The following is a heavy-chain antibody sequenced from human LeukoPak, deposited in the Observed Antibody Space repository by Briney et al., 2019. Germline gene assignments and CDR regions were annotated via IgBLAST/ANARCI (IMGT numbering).Heavy chain of an antibody. D-gene: IGHD2-15*01. CDR2: ISAYNGNT. CDR3: AAAGYCSGGSCYDRLKVYY. J-gene: IGHJ4*02. CDR1: GYTFTSYG. V-gene: IGHV1-18*01. Sequence: ASVKVSCKASGYTFTSYGISWVRQAPGQGLEWMGWISAYNGNTNYAQKLQGRVTMPTDTSTSTAYMELRSLRSDDTAVYYCAAAGYCSGGSCYDRLKVYYWGQGTLVTVSS.